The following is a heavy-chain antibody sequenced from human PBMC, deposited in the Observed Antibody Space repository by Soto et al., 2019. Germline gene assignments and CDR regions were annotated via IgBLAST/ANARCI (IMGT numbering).Heavy chain of an antibody. D-gene: IGHD2-21*01. CDR1: GFTFSNYA. J-gene: IGHJ4*02. CDR3: AKGRCASCYFADY. V-gene: IGHV3-23*01. CDR2: ISDSGDST. Sequence: GSLRLSCAASGFTFSNYAMNWVRQAPGKGLEWVSGISDSGDSTFYADSVKGRFTISRDNSKNTLYLQLSSLRAEDTATYYCAKGRCASCYFADYWGQGSLVTVSS.